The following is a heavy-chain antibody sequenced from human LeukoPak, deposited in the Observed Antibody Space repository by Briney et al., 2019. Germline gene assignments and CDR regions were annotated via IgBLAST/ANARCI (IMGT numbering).Heavy chain of an antibody. Sequence: SETLSLTCTVSGGSISSSSYYWGWIRQPPGKGLEWIGSIYYSGSTYYNPSLKSRVTISVDTSKNQFSLKLSSVTAADTAVYYCARHSAYDFWSGYYPTPYWFDPWGQGTPVTVSS. V-gene: IGHV4-39*01. CDR3: ARHSAYDFWSGYYPTPYWFDP. CDR1: GGSISSSSYY. CDR2: IYYSGST. D-gene: IGHD3-3*01. J-gene: IGHJ5*02.